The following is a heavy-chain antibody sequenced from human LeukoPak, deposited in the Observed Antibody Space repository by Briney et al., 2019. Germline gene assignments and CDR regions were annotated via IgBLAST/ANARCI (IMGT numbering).Heavy chain of an antibody. CDR1: GGSFTTYS. D-gene: IGHD3-16*02. CDR3: ARHYRYSGNYYYYYMDV. J-gene: IGHJ6*03. V-gene: IGHV4-34*01. Sequence: SETLSLTCAVSGGSFTTYSWSWIRQPPGKGLEWIGEINHTGNTNYNPSLKSRVTISVDTSKNQFSLKLSSVTAADTAVYYCARHYRYSGNYYYYYMDVWGNGTTVTVSS. CDR2: INHTGNT.